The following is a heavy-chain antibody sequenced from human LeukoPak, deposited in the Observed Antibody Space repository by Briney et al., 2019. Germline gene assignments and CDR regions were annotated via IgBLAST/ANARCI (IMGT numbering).Heavy chain of an antibody. D-gene: IGHD1-26*01. Sequence: ASVKVSCKASGYTFTSYYMHWVRQAPGQGLEWMGIINPSGGSTSYAQKFQGRVTMTRDTSISTAYMELSRLRSDDTAVYYCARDLGSYEFDYWGQGTLVTVSS. J-gene: IGHJ4*02. CDR1: GYTFTSYY. CDR2: INPSGGST. V-gene: IGHV1-46*01. CDR3: ARDLGSYEFDY.